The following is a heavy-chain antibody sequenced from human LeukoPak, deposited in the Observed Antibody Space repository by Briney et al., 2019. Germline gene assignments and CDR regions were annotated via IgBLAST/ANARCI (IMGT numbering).Heavy chain of an antibody. CDR3: ASFGISWRSSY. J-gene: IGHJ4*02. V-gene: IGHV3-74*01. Sequence: GGSLRLSCAVSGFSFSSHWVHWVRQAPGKGLVWVSRISDDGSYTSNVDSVKGRFTISRDNVNNMLYLHMNSLRAEDTAVYYCASFGISWRSSYWGQGTLVTVSS. D-gene: IGHD2-21*01. CDR1: GFSFSSHW. CDR2: ISDDGSYT.